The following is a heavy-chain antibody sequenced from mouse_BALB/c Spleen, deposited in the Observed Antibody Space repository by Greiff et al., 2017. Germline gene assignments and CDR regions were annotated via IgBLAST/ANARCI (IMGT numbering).Heavy chain of an antibody. CDR2: FYPGSGSI. CDR1: GYTFTEYI. Sequence: VQLQQSGAELVKPGASVKLSCKASGYTFTEYIIHWVKQRSGQGLEWIGWFYPGSGSIKYNEKFKDKATLTADKSSSTVYMELSRLTSEDSAVYFCARHEDGKYGNYLQAWFAYWGQGTLVTVSA. V-gene: IGHV1-62-2*01. J-gene: IGHJ3*01. CDR3: ARHEDGKYGNYLQAWFAY. D-gene: IGHD2-10*02.